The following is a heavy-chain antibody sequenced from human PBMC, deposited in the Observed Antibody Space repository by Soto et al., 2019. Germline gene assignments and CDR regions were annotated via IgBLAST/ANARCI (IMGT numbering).Heavy chain of an antibody. CDR3: ARDLNPRQEMLYALLGY. Sequence: GGSLRLSCAASGFTFSSYSMNWVRQAPGKGQEWVSYISGSSSMIYYADSVKGRFTISRDNAKNSLYLQMNSLRAEDTAVYFFARDLNPRQEMLYALLGYWGQGTLVTVSS. CDR1: GFTFSSYS. J-gene: IGHJ4*02. CDR2: ISGSSSMI. V-gene: IGHV3-48*01. D-gene: IGHD2-8*01.